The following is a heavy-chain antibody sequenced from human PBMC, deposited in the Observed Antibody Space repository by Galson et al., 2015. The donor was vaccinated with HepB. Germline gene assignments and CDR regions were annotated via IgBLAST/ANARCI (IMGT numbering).Heavy chain of an antibody. CDR1: GYTFTSYA. CDR2: INAGNGNT. D-gene: IGHD5-18*01. V-gene: IGHV1-3*01. Sequence: SVKVSCKASGYTFTSYAMHWVRQAPGQRLEWMGWINAGNGNTKYSQKFQGRVTITRDTSASTAYMELSSLRSEDTAVYYCARAFNQGYSYGDLWGRGTLVTVSS. CDR3: ARAFNQGYSYGDL. J-gene: IGHJ2*01.